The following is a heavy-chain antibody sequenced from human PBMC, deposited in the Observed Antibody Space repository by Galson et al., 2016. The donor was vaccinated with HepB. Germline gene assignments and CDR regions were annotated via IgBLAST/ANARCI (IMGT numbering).Heavy chain of an antibody. CDR1: GFNFHDYS. CDR3: AKGQQLRFFEWLPEALDS. V-gene: IGHV3-43*01. J-gene: IGHJ4*02. Sequence: SLRLSCAASGFNFHDYSMHWVRQTPGKGLEWVSLIVWDGGRTDYADAVEGRFTISRDNSKNSLYLQMDSLRTDDTALYYCAKGQQLRFFEWLPEALDSWGQGTLVTVSS. D-gene: IGHD3-3*01. CDR2: IVWDGGRT.